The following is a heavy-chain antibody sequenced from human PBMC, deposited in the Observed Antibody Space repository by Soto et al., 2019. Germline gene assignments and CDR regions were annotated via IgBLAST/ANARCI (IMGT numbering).Heavy chain of an antibody. CDR1: GFTFTSSA. J-gene: IGHJ6*03. V-gene: IGHV1-58*02. CDR2: IVVGSGNT. D-gene: IGHD6-13*01. Sequence: QMQLVQSGPEVKKPGTSVKVSCKASGFTFTSSAMQWVRQARGQRLEWIGWIVVGSGNTNYAQKFQERVTITRDMSTSTAYMELSSLRSEHTAVYYCAADRISIAAAPNHYFYMDVWGKGTTDTVSS. CDR3: AADRISIAAAPNHYFYMDV.